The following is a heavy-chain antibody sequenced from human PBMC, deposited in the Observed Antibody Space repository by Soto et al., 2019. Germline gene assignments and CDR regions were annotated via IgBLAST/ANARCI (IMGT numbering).Heavy chain of an antibody. V-gene: IGHV3-23*01. CDR1: GFTFSSYA. CDR3: AKECILTGYYSVAFDY. D-gene: IGHD3-9*01. CDR2: ISGSSGST. J-gene: IGHJ4*02. Sequence: GGSLRLSCAASGFTFSSYAMSWVRQAPGKGLEWVSAISGSSGSTYYADSVKGRFTISRDNSRNTLYLQMNSLRAEDTAVYYCAKECILTGYYSVAFDYWGQGTLVTVSS.